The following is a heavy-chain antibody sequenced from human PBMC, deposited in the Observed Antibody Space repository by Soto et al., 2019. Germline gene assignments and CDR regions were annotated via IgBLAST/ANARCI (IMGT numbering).Heavy chain of an antibody. D-gene: IGHD5-12*01. CDR1: SGSISSSNW. CDR2: IYHSGST. J-gene: IGHJ4*02. CDR3: SRDKDSGYDFFY. Sequence: QVQLQEGGPGLVKPSGTLSLTCAVSSGSISSSNWWSWVRQPPGKGLEWIGEIYHSGSTNYNPSLKSRVTTSVDKSKNQLSLKLSSVTAADTAVYYCSRDKDSGYDFFYWGQGTLVTVSS. V-gene: IGHV4-4*02.